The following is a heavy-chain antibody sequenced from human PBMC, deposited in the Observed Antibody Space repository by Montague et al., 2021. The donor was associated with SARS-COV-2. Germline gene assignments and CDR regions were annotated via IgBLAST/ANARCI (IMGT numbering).Heavy chain of an antibody. CDR2: ILYDGSNK. D-gene: IGHD2-2*01. CDR1: GFTFSDSP. V-gene: IGHV3-30*04. CDR3: ARDQGIVVPSWVMDV. J-gene: IGHJ6*02. Sequence: SLRLSCAASGFTFSDSPIHWVRQASGKGLEWVAIILYDGSNKYYADSVKGRFTISRDNSKNTLFLQMNSLRPEDTAVYYCARDQGIVVPSWVMDVWGQGTTVTVSS.